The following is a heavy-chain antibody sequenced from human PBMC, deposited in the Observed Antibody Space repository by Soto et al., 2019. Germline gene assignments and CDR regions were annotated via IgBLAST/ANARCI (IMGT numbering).Heavy chain of an antibody. CDR3: ARVWYSSGWYDGFYFDY. J-gene: IGHJ4*02. Sequence: GGSLRLSCAASGFTVSSNYMSWVRQAPGKGLEWVSVIYSGGSTYYADSVKGRFTISRDNSKNTLYLQMNSLRAEDTAVYYCARVWYSSGWYDGFYFDYWGQGTLVTVSS. CDR2: IYSGGST. CDR1: GFTVSSNY. V-gene: IGHV3-66*01. D-gene: IGHD6-19*01.